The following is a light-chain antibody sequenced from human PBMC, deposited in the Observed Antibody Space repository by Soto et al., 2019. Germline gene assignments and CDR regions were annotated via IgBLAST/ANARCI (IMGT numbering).Light chain of an antibody. CDR2: DAS. Sequence: EFVVANSPGTLSLSPKGRATLSCRASQTVRNNYLAWYQQKPGQAPRLLIYDASSRATGIPDRFSGGGSGTDFTLTFSRLEPEDFAVYYCQQFSSHPLTFGGGAKVDIK. V-gene: IGKV3-20*01. CDR3: QQFSSHPLT. CDR1: QTVRNNY. J-gene: IGKJ4*01.